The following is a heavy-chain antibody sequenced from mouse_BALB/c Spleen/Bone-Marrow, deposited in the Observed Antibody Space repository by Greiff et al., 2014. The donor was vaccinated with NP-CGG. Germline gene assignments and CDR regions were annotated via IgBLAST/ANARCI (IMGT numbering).Heavy chain of an antibody. CDR3: ARYYYVSSYFDY. J-gene: IGHJ2*01. CDR1: GFNIKDTY. CDR2: IDPANGNT. D-gene: IGHD1-1*01. V-gene: IGHV14-3*02. Sequence: DVKLVESGAELVKPGASVKLSCTASGFNIKDTYMHWVKQRPEQGLEWIGRIDPANGNTKYDPKFQGKATITADTSSNTAYLQLSSLTSEDTAVYYCARYYYVSSYFDYWGQGTTLPVSS.